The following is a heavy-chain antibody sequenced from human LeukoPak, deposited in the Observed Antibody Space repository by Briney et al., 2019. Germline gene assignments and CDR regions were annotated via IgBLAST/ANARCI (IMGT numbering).Heavy chain of an antibody. CDR1: GFTFSSYW. CDR3: ARDSRTSHDAFDI. Sequence: GGSLRLSCAASGFTFSSYWMTWVRQAPGKGLEWVANIKQDGSEKYYVDSVKGRFTISRENAKNSLYLQMNSLRAEDTAVYYCARDSRTSHDAFDIWGQGTMVTVSS. J-gene: IGHJ3*02. V-gene: IGHV3-7*01. CDR2: IKQDGSEK.